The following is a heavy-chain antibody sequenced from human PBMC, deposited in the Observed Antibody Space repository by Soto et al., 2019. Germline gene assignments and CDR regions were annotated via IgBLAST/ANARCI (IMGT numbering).Heavy chain of an antibody. V-gene: IGHV4-34*01. Sequence: SETLSLTCAVYGGSFSGYYWSWIRQPPGKGLERIGEINHSGSTNYNPSLKSRVTISVDTSKNQFSLKLSSVTAADTAVYYCARAHPPYYDFWSGYHKYFQHWGQGTLVTVSS. CDR1: GGSFSGYY. CDR2: INHSGST. CDR3: ARAHPPYYDFWSGYHKYFQH. J-gene: IGHJ1*01. D-gene: IGHD3-3*01.